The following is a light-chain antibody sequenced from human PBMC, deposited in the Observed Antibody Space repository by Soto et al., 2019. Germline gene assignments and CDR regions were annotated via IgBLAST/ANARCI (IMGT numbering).Light chain of an antibody. J-gene: IGLJ1*01. Sequence: QYVLAQHASVTESPGQQITISCTRTSNDVGIYNSVSWFQHHPSKGPKLVIYDVSNRPSGVSNRFSCSKYGNTASLTISGLQAEDEADYHCSSYTISSTYVFGTGTKVTVL. CDR1: SNDVGIYNS. CDR3: SSYTISSTYV. CDR2: DVS. V-gene: IGLV2-14*01.